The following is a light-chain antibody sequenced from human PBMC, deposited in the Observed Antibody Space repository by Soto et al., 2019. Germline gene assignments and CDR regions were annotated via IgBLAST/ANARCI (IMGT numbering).Light chain of an antibody. V-gene: IGLV1-40*01. J-gene: IGLJ3*02. Sequence: QPVLTQPPSVSGAPGQRVTISCTGRSSNIGAGYDGHWYQQLPGTAPKLLIFGNSNRPSGVPDRFSGSKSGTSASLAITGLQAEDEADYYCQSYDSSLSSWVFGGGTKLTVL. CDR3: QSYDSSLSSWV. CDR2: GNS. CDR1: SSNIGAGYD.